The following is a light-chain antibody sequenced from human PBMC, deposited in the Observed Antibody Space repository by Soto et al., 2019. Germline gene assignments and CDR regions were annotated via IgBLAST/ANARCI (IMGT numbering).Light chain of an antibody. CDR3: QQYGSSPPT. CDR1: QSVSTNY. CDR2: GAS. J-gene: IGKJ1*01. V-gene: IGKV3-20*01. Sequence: EIVLTQSPGTLSLSPGERATLSCRASQSVSTNYLAWYQRKPGQAPRLLIYGASSRATGIPDMFSGSGSGTDFTLTITRLEPEDFAVYYCQQYGSSPPTFGQGTKVEIK.